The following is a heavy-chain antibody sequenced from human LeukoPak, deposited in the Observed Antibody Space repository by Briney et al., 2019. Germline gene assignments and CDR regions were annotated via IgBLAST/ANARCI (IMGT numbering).Heavy chain of an antibody. D-gene: IGHD2-15*01. J-gene: IGHJ4*02. CDR3: ARPYCSGDNCYSGIGTY. Sequence: PGRSLRLSCAASGFTFSSYGMHWVRQAPGKGLEWVAVISYDGSNKYYADSVKGRFTISRDNSKNTLYMQMDSLRAEDTAVYYCARPYCSGDNCYSGIGTYWGQGTLVTVSS. CDR2: ISYDGSNK. V-gene: IGHV3-30*03. CDR1: GFTFSSYG.